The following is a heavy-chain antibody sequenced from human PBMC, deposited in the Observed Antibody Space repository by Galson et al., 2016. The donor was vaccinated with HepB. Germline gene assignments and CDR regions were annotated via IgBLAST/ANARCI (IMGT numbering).Heavy chain of an antibody. J-gene: IGHJ6*04. D-gene: IGHD6-13*01. CDR2: ITGSGSGT. V-gene: IGHV3-23*01. CDR1: GFTFSDYA. Sequence: SLRLSCAASGFTFSDYAMTWVRQAPGKGLEWVSGITGSGSGTYNGDSVKGRFAIFRDNSKNRLFLQMNNLRAEDTALYYCAKVTRPGISAPRYGMDVWGRGTTVTVSS. CDR3: AKVTRPGISAPRYGMDV.